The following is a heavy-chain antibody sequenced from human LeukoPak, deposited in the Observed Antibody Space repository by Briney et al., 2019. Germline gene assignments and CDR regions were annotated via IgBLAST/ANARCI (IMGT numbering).Heavy chain of an antibody. D-gene: IGHD4-11*01. V-gene: IGHV4-4*07. CDR3: ARDHYTVTNNWFDP. J-gene: IGHJ5*02. CDR1: GGSISSYY. CDR2: IYTSGST. Sequence: SETLSLTSTVSGGSISSYYWSWIRQPAGKGLEWIGRIYTSGSTNYNPSLKSRVTMSVDTSKNQFSLKLSSVTAADTAVYYCARDHYTVTNNWFDPWGQGTLVTVSS.